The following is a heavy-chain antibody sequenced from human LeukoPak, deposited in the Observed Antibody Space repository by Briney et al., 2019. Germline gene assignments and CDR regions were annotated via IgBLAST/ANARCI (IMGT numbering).Heavy chain of an antibody. Sequence: GGSLRLSCAASGFTFSSYGMHWVRQAPGKGLEWVAFIPYDGNNEYYAESVKGRFAISRDNSRNTLYLQMNSLRVDDTAVYYCLSGTTGYWGQGTLVTVSS. CDR1: GFTFSSYG. CDR3: LSGTTGY. CDR2: IPYDGNNE. V-gene: IGHV3-30*02. D-gene: IGHD1-7*01. J-gene: IGHJ4*02.